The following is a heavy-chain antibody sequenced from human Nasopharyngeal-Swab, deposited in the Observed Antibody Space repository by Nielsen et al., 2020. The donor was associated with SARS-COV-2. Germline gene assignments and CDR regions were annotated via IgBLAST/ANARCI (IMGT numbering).Heavy chain of an antibody. V-gene: IGHV3-66*01. D-gene: IGHD3-22*01. Sequence: GESLKISCAASGFTVSSNYMSWVRQAPGKGLEWVSVIYSGGSTYYADSVKGRFTISRDNSKNTLYLQMNSLRAEDTAVYYCARYDSSGYYYYMDVWGKGTTVTVSS. J-gene: IGHJ6*03. CDR2: IYSGGST. CDR3: ARYDSSGYYYYMDV. CDR1: GFTVSSNY.